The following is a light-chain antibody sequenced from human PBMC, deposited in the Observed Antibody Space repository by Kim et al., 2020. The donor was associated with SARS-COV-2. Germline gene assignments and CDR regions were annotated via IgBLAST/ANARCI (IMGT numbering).Light chain of an antibody. CDR1: QSVSNGY. CDR3: QQYHRSPWT. Sequence: TPGESATLSCRASQSVSNGYLAGYQQKPGQAPSLLMYGASSRATGVPDRFSGSGSETDFTLTISRLEPDDFAVYYCQQYHRSPWTFGPGTKVDIK. V-gene: IGKV3-20*01. J-gene: IGKJ1*01. CDR2: GAS.